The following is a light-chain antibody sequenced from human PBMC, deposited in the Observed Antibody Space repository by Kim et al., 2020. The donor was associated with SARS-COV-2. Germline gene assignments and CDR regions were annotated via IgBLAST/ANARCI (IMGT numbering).Light chain of an antibody. CDR2: AAS. CDR3: QQSYTTPRT. CDR1: QSITNY. J-gene: IGKJ5*01. Sequence: ASVGDRVTITCRASQSITNYLSWYQQKPGKAPNLLIYAASSLQSGVPSRFSGSGSGADFTLTISSLQPEDFATYYCQQSYTTPRTFGQVTRLEI. V-gene: IGKV1-39*01.